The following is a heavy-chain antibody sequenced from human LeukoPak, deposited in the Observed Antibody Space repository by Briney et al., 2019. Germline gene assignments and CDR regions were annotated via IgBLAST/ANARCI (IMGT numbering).Heavy chain of an antibody. CDR2: IKQDGTEK. Sequence: PGGTLRLSCAASGFTLSRYWMSSVRQAAGHGREWLANIKQDGTEKFYLDSVRGRFTISRENAKNSLYLQMNSLRAEDTAVYYCGRILWGVGSYFEYWGQGTLVTVSS. CDR3: GRILWGVGSYFEY. CDR1: GFTLSRYW. J-gene: IGHJ4*02. D-gene: IGHD2-21*01. V-gene: IGHV3-7*04.